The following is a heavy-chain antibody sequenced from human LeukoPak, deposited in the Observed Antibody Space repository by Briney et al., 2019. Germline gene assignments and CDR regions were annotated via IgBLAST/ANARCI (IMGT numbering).Heavy chain of an antibody. Sequence: ASVKVSCKASGGTFSSYDINWVRQATGQGLEWMGWMNPNSGNTGYAQKFQGRVTMTRNTSISTAYMELSSLRSEDTAVYYCARGQRTGSSGWYFRYYYYGMDVWGQGTTVTVSS. CDR2: MNPNSGNT. J-gene: IGHJ6*02. D-gene: IGHD6-19*01. CDR3: ARGQRTGSSGWYFRYYYYGMDV. V-gene: IGHV1-8*01. CDR1: GGTFSSYD.